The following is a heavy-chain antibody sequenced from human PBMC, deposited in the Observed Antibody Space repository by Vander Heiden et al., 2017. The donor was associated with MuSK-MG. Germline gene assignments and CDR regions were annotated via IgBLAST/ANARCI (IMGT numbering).Heavy chain of an antibody. V-gene: IGHV4-59*08. CDR3: ARHLPPDDSKFDAFDI. CDR2: IYYSGNT. CDR1: GGSISSSY. D-gene: IGHD4-4*01. J-gene: IGHJ3*02. Sequence: QVQLQESGPGLVRPSETLSLTCTVSGGSISSSYWSWIRQPPGKVLEWMGYIYYSGNTNYNPSRKRRVSISVDTSKHQCALKLSSVTAAETAVYYCARHLPPDDSKFDAFDIWGQGTMVTVYS.